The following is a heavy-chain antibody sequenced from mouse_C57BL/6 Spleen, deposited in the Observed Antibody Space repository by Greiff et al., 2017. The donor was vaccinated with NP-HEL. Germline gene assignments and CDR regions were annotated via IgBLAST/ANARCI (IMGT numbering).Heavy chain of an antibody. D-gene: IGHD2-2*01. Sequence: DVMLVESGGGLVKPGGSLKLSCAASGFTFSSYAMSWVRQTPEKRLEWVATISDGGSYTYYPDNVKGRFTISRDNAKNNLYLQMSHLKSEDTAMYYCARDRSMVTTPFAYWGQGTLVTVSA. J-gene: IGHJ3*01. CDR3: ARDRSMVTTPFAY. V-gene: IGHV5-4*01. CDR2: ISDGGSYT. CDR1: GFTFSSYA.